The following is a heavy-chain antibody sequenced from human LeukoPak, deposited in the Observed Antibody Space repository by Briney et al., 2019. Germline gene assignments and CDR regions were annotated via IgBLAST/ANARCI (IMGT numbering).Heavy chain of an antibody. CDR1: EFPFSSFW. CDR2: IKADGSEK. CDR3: ARAPWYGNSYAN. J-gene: IGHJ4*02. V-gene: IGHV3-7*04. D-gene: IGHD3-16*01. Sequence: GGSLTLSCEASEFPFSSFWMSWVRQAPGKGLEWVADIKADGSEKRYVASVKGRFTISRGNAKNSLYLQMNSLTAEDTAVYYCARAPWYGNSYANGGQGTLVTVSS.